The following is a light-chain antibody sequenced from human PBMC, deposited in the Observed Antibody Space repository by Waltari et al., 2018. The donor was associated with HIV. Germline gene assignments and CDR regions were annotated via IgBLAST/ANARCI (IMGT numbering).Light chain of an antibody. CDR2: GAS. V-gene: IGKV3-15*01. J-gene: IGKJ1*01. Sequence: EIVMTQSPATLSVSLGERATLSCRASKSVSSNLAWFQQKPGQAPRLLIYGASTRATGVPARFSGSGSGTEFTLTISSLQSEDFAVYYCQQYRGTFGQGTKVEIK. CDR3: QQYRGT. CDR1: KSVSSN.